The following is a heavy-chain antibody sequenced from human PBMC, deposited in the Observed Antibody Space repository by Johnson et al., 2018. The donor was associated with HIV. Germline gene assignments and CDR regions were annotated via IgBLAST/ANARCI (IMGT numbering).Heavy chain of an antibody. CDR3: AKDLRSGYYYAGAFDI. D-gene: IGHD3-22*01. CDR2: ISYDGSNK. J-gene: IGHJ3*02. Sequence: QVHLVESGGGVVQPGRSLRLSCAASGFTFSIYAMHWVRQAPGKGLEWVAVISYDGSNKYYADSVKGRFTISRDNSKNTLYLQMNSLRAEDTAVYYCAKDLRSGYYYAGAFDIWGQGTMVTVSS. V-gene: IGHV3-30*04. CDR1: GFTFSIYA.